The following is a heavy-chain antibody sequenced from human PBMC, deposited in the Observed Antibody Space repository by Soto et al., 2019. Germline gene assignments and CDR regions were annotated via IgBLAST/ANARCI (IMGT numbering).Heavy chain of an antibody. CDR1: GFTFSIYA. CDR2: INVGGGTT. V-gene: IGHV3-23*01. J-gene: IGHJ4*02. D-gene: IGHD6-19*01. Sequence: GGSLRLSCAASGFTFSIYATTWVRRAPGKGLEWVSGINVGGGTTKYADSVKGRFIISRDDFKNTLYLEINSLRVEDTAVYYCAKSGSGWYQFDSWGQGTLVTVSS. CDR3: AKSGSGWYQFDS.